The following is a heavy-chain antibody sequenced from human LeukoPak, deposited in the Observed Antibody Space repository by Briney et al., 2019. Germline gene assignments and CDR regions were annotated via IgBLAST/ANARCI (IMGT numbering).Heavy chain of an antibody. D-gene: IGHD3-22*01. CDR1: GFNFNYYG. V-gene: IGHV3-30*02. CDR3: VRDWGYDSSGYWQKYFDT. J-gene: IGHJ4*02. Sequence: GGSLRLSCAASGFNFNYYGMHWVRQAPGKGLEWVAFIRYDGSNKYYADSVKGRFTISRDNSKNTLYLQMNSLRAEDTAVYYCVRDWGYDSSGYWQKYFDTWGQGTLVTVSS. CDR2: IRYDGSNK.